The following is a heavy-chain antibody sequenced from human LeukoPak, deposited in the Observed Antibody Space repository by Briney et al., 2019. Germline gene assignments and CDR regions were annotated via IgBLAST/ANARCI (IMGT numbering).Heavy chain of an antibody. CDR3: ARDGSYDSSGYFDS. V-gene: IGHV3-48*03. CDR2: ISSSGSTI. D-gene: IGHD3-22*01. J-gene: IGHJ4*02. Sequence: GGSLRLSCAASGFTFSSYEMNWVRQAPGKGLEWVSYISSSGSTIYYADSVKGRFTISRDNAKNALYLQMNSLRAEDTAVYYCARDGSYDSSGYFDSWGQGTLVTVSS. CDR1: GFTFSSYE.